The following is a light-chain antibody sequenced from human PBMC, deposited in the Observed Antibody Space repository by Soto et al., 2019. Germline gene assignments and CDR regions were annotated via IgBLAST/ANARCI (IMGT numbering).Light chain of an antibody. CDR3: QQYNDWPRT. Sequence: EIVMTQSPATLSASPGERATLFCRAGQNVNSNLAWYQQKPGQAPRLLISGASTRATGIPARFSGSGSGTEFTLTISSLQSEDFAVYCCQQYNDWPRTFGPGTKVDIK. V-gene: IGKV3-15*01. CDR1: QNVNSN. CDR2: GAS. J-gene: IGKJ1*01.